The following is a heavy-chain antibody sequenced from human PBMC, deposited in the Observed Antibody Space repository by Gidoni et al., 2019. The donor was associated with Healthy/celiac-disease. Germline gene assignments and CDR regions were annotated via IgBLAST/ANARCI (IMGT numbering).Heavy chain of an antibody. V-gene: IGHV1-3*01. CDR3: ARAGVTMVRGVDPLRY. D-gene: IGHD3-10*01. CDR1: RYTFTTYA. Sequence: QVQLVQSGAEVKKPGASVKASCKASRYTFTTYATHWVRPAPGQRLEWMGWINSGNGNTKYSQKFQGRVTITRDTSASTAYMELSSLRSEDTAVYYCARAGVTMVRGVDPLRYWGQGTLVTVSS. J-gene: IGHJ4*02. CDR2: INSGNGNT.